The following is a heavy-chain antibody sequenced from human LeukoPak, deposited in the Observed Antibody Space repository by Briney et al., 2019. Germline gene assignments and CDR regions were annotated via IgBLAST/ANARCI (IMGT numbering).Heavy chain of an antibody. CDR1: GYTFTSYD. J-gene: IGHJ5*02. D-gene: IGHD6-13*01. CDR2: MNPNSGNT. CDR3: ARTGYSSSWYDWAPIYWFDP. V-gene: IGHV1-8*03. Sequence: GASVKVSCKASGYTFTSYDINWVRQATGQGLEWMGWMNPNSGNTGYAQKFQGRVTITRNTSISTAYMELSSLRSEDTAVYYCARTGYSSSWYDWAPIYWFDPWGQGTLVTASS.